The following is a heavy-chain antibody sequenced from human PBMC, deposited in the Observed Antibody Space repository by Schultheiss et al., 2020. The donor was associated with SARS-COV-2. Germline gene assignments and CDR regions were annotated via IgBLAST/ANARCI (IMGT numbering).Heavy chain of an antibody. V-gene: IGHV3-15*01. Sequence: ETLSLTCAVYGGSFSGYYWSWIRQPPGKGLEWVGRIKSKTDGGTTDYAAPVKGRFTISRDDSKNTLYLQMNSLKTEDTAVYYCTTDVVVVAALVADFLDYWGQGTLVTVSS. J-gene: IGHJ4*02. CDR2: IKSKTDGGTT. CDR1: GGSFSGYY. D-gene: IGHD2-15*01. CDR3: TTDVVVVAALVADFLDY.